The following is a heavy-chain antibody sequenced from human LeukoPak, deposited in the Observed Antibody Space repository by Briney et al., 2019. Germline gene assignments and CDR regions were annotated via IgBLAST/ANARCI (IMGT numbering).Heavy chain of an antibody. CDR3: ARDNRVYYDSRGNDY. V-gene: IGHV3-48*03. Sequence: GGSLRLSCAASGLTFSSYEMNWVRQAPGKGLEWVSYISSSGSSIYYADSVKGRFTISRDNAKKSLYLQMHSLRAEDTAVYYCARDNRVYYDSRGNDYWGQGTLVTVSS. CDR1: GLTFSSYE. CDR2: ISSSGSSI. D-gene: IGHD3-22*01. J-gene: IGHJ4*02.